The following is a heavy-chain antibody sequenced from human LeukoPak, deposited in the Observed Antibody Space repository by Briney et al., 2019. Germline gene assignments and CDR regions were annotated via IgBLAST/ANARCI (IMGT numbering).Heavy chain of an antibody. J-gene: IGHJ3*02. CDR2: IGTAGDP. Sequence: GGSLRLSCAASGFXLSSYDIHWVRQATGKGLEWVSAIGTAGDPYYPGSVKGRFTISRENAKNSLYLQMNSLRAGDTAVYYCARGGSGSANDAFDIWGQGTMVTVSS. D-gene: IGHD3-22*01. CDR3: ARGGSGSANDAFDI. CDR1: GFXLSSYD. V-gene: IGHV3-13*05.